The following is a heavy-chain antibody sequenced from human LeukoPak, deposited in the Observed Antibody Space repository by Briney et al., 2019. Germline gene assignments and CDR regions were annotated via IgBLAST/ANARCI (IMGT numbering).Heavy chain of an antibody. CDR2: IIPIFGTA. D-gene: IGHD2-21*02. Sequence: GASVKVSCKASGGTFSSYAFSWVRQAPGQGLEWMGGIIPIFGTANYAQKFQGRVTITADESTSTAYMELSSLRSEDTAVYYCARVRYCGGDCYSGYFDYWGQGTLVTVSS. V-gene: IGHV1-69*13. CDR1: GGTFSSYA. CDR3: ARVRYCGGDCYSGYFDY. J-gene: IGHJ4*02.